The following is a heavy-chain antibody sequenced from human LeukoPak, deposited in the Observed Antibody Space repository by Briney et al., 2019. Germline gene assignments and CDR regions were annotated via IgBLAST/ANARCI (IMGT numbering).Heavy chain of an antibody. CDR1: GASFSSYY. J-gene: IGHJ4*02. CDR3: ARDTRSGYSDY. Sequence: SETLSLTCTVSGASFSSYYWSWIRQPPGKRLEWIGYIYYSGSTDYNPSLKSRVTISVDTSKNQFSLKLSSVTAADTAVYYCARDTRSGYSDYWGQGTLVTVSS. V-gene: IGHV4-59*01. CDR2: IYYSGST. D-gene: IGHD3-3*01.